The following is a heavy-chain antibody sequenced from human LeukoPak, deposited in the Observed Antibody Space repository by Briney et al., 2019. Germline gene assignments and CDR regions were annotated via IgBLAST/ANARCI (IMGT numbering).Heavy chain of an antibody. CDR3: ARADSGGDSSGYKWFDP. J-gene: IGHJ5*02. CDR2: MNPKSNNR. D-gene: IGHD3-22*01. Sequence: ASVKVSCKASGYTFTNYDVNWVRQATGQGLEWMGWMNPKSNNRGYAQKFQGRVTLTRDTSTGTVYMELSSLRSEDTAVYYCARADSGGDSSGYKWFDPWGQGTLVTVSS. CDR1: GYTFTNYD. V-gene: IGHV1-8*02.